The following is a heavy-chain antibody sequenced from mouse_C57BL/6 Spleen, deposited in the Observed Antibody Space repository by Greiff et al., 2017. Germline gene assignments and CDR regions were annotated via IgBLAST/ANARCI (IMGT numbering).Heavy chain of an antibody. V-gene: IGHV3-6*01. J-gene: IGHJ3*01. Sequence: ESGPGLVKPSQSLSLTCSVTGYSITSGYYWNWIRQFPGNKLEWMGYISYDGSNNYNPSPKNRISITRDTSKNQFFLKLNAVTTEDTATYYCARGRGTGTFAYWGQGTLVTVSA. CDR1: GYSITSGYY. D-gene: IGHD4-1*01. CDR2: ISYDGSN. CDR3: ARGRGTGTFAY.